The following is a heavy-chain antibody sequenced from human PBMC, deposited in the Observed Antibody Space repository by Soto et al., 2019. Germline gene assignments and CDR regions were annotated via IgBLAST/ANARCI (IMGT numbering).Heavy chain of an antibody. CDR1: GFSLRTYG. CDR2: IWYDGTKK. J-gene: IGHJ5*02. D-gene: IGHD6-19*01. Sequence: QVQLVESGGGVVQSGRSLTLSCAASGFSLRTYGMQWVRRAPGKGLEWVAFIWYDGTKKFYANSVKGRSTISKDNSNNNMYLQMSGLRAEDTDVYYCARDVVTAVAGSVNWFYPWGQGTLVTVSS. CDR3: ARDVVTAVAGSVNWFYP. V-gene: IGHV3-33*01.